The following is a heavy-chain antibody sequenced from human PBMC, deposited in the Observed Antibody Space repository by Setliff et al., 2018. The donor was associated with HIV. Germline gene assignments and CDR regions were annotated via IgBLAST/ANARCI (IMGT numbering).Heavy chain of an antibody. CDR2: TYHTGTP. CDR3: ARGGTSSNWFDP. CDR1: GYSLSSGYY. D-gene: IGHD1-26*01. J-gene: IGHJ5*02. Sequence: PSETLSLTCSVSGYSLSSGYYWGWVRQPPGKGPEFIGSTYHTGTPYYNPSLKSRVSMSLDTSKNQFSLKLTSVTAADTAVYYCARGGTSSNWFDPWGQGTLVTVSS. V-gene: IGHV4-38-2*02.